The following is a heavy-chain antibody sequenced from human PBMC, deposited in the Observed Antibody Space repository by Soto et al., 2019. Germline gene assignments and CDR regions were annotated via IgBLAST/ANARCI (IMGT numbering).Heavy chain of an antibody. Sequence: EVQLLESGGGLVQPGGSLRLSCAASGFTFSSYAMSWVRQAPGKGLEWVSAISGSGGSTYYAASVKGRLTISRDNSKNTLYLQMNSLRAEDTAVYYCAKVPYDFWSGYYPNYFDYWGQGTLVTVSS. J-gene: IGHJ4*02. CDR2: ISGSGGST. CDR1: GFTFSSYA. CDR3: AKVPYDFWSGYYPNYFDY. D-gene: IGHD3-3*01. V-gene: IGHV3-23*01.